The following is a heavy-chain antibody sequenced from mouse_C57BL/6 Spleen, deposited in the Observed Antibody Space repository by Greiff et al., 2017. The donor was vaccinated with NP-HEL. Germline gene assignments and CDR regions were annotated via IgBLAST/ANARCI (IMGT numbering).Heavy chain of an antibody. V-gene: IGHV1-64*01. CDR3: ASTIPPFYDGFAY. D-gene: IGHD2-12*01. CDR1: GYTFTSYW. Sequence: QVQLQQPGAELVKPGASVKLSCKASGYTFTSYWMTWVKQRPGQGLEWIGMIHPNSGSTNYNEKFKSKATLTVDKSSSTAYMQLSSLTSEDSAVYYCASTIPPFYDGFAYWGQGTLVTVSA. J-gene: IGHJ3*01. CDR2: IHPNSGST.